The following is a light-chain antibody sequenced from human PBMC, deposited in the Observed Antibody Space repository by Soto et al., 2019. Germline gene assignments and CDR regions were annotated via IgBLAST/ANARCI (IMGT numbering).Light chain of an antibody. Sequence: EIVMTQSPATLSVSPGERATLSCRASQSVSINLAWYQQKPGQAPRLLIYGASTRATGIAARCSGSGSGTKFTLTISSLQSEDFAVYYCQQYNNWPRLTFGGGTKVEIK. J-gene: IGKJ4*01. CDR2: GAS. V-gene: IGKV3-15*01. CDR1: QSVSIN. CDR3: QQYNNWPRLT.